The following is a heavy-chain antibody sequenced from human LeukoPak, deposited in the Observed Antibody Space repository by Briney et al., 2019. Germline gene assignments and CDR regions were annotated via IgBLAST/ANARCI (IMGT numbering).Heavy chain of an antibody. CDR2: ISWNSGSI. CDR3: AKDIGFDYYDSSGHDY. J-gene: IGHJ4*02. D-gene: IGHD3-22*01. Sequence: GGSLRLSCAVSGFTFDDYAMHWVRQAPGKGLEWVSGISWNSGSIGYADSVKGRFTISRDNAKNSLYLQMNSLRAEDTALYYCAKDIGFDYYDSSGHDYWGQGTLVTVSS. V-gene: IGHV3-9*01. CDR1: GFTFDDYA.